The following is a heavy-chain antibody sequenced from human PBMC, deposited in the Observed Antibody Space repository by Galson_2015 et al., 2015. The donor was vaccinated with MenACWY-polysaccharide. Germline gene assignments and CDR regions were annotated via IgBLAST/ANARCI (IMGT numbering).Heavy chain of an antibody. CDR3: ARDTGGSDY. CDR1: GFSFSDYN. CDR2: ISSSASYI. J-gene: IGHJ4*02. D-gene: IGHD3-16*01. Sequence: SLRLSCAASGFSFSDYNMNWVRQAPGKGLEWVSIISSSASYIYYADPVKGRFTISRDNAKNSLYLQMNSLRAEDTAIYYCARDTGGSDYWGQGTLVTVSS. V-gene: IGHV3-21*01.